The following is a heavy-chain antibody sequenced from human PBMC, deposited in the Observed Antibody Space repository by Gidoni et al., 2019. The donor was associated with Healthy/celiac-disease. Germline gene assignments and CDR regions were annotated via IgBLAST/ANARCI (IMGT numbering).Heavy chain of an antibody. CDR3: AKYWAMVVAATHFDY. V-gene: IGHV3-23*01. D-gene: IGHD2-15*01. CDR1: GFTFSSYA. CDR2: ISGSGGST. J-gene: IGHJ4*02. Sequence: EVQLLESGGGLVQPGGSLRLSCAAYGFTFSSYAMSWVRQAPGKGLEWVSAISGSGGSTYYADSVKGRFTISRYNSKNTLYLQMNSLRAEDTAVYYCAKYWAMVVAATHFDYWGQGTLVTVSS.